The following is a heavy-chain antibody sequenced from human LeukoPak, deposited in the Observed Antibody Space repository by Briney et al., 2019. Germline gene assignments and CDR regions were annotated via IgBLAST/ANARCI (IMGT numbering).Heavy chain of an antibody. J-gene: IGHJ4*02. CDR2: IYSGGST. Sequence: GGSLRLSCAASGFTVSSNYMSWVRQAPGKGLEWVSVIYSGGSTYYADSVKGRFTISRDNSKNTLYLQMNGLRAEDTAVYYCASISSSWYVPNDYWGQGTLVTVSS. CDR1: GFTVSSNY. D-gene: IGHD6-13*01. V-gene: IGHV3-66*02. CDR3: ASISSSWYVPNDY.